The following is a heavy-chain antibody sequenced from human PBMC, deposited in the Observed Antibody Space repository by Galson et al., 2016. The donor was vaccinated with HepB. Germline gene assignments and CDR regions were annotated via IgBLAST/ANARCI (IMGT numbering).Heavy chain of an antibody. Sequence: SLRLSCAASGFTFRNYGMTWVRQAPGKGLEVVSSISRSGDSTDYADSVKGRFTISRDNSKNTLSLQMNSLTADDTAIYYCVQGSTEPAVWGKGTTVTVSS. V-gene: IGHV3-23*01. J-gene: IGHJ6*04. D-gene: IGHD2-2*01. CDR2: ISRSGDST. CDR1: GFTFRNYG. CDR3: VQGSTEPAV.